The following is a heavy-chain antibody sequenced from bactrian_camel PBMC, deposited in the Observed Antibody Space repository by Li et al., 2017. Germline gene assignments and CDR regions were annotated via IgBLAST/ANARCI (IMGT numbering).Heavy chain of an antibody. V-gene: IGHV3S60*01. D-gene: IGHD3*01. J-gene: IGHJ6*01. Sequence: HVQLVESGGGSVQAGGSLRLSCTASGFTFDDSDLDWYRKAPGNECELVSKISSDGTTYYDDSVKGRFTISKDDAKTVVYLEMKNLKPEDTATYYCATDPGADSGSWCEVQFQTGDFRFWGQGTQVTVS. CDR3: ATDPGADSGSWCEVQFQTGDFRF. CDR2: ISSDGTT. CDR1: GFTFDDSD.